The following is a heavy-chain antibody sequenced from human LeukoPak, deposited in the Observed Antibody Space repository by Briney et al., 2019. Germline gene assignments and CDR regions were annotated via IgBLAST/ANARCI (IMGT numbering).Heavy chain of an antibody. D-gene: IGHD4-17*01. CDR2: INPSGGSP. V-gene: IGHV1-46*01. Sequence: GASVKVSCKASGYTFTSYYIHWVRQAPGQGLEWMGIINPSGGSPSYAQKFQGRVTVTADESTSTAYMELSSLRSEDTAVYYCARSYGDLETHFDYWGQGTLVTVSS. CDR1: GYTFTSYY. CDR3: ARSYGDLETHFDY. J-gene: IGHJ4*02.